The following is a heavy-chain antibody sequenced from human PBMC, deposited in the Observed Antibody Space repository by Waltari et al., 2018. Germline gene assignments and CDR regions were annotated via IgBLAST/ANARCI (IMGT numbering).Heavy chain of an antibody. CDR3: SAEPIAGETPFDP. J-gene: IGHJ5*02. CDR2: SGAGRGTT. CDR1: GYTFSHSA. D-gene: IGHD2-21*01. V-gene: IGHV1-58*02. Sequence: QMQLVQSGPEVREPGTSVKVSCKTYGYTFSHSAIQWLRQARGQGLGWIGGSGAGRGTTAYEQKFQGGVTFTTDMSTATAYMEVRSLRSADTAVYYCSAEPIAGETPFDPWGQGTLVTVSS.